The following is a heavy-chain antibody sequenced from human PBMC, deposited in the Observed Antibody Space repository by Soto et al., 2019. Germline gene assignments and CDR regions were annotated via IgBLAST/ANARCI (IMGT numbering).Heavy chain of an antibody. Sequence: PGGSLRLSCAASGFTFSSYAMHWCRQAPGEGLEWVAVISYDGSNKYYADSVKGRFTISRDNSKNTLYLQMNSLRAEDTAVYYCARDYGSGSHYYYYGMDVWGQGTTVTVSS. CDR1: GFTFSSYA. CDR2: ISYDGSNK. D-gene: IGHD3-10*01. J-gene: IGHJ6*02. CDR3: ARDYGSGSHYYYYGMDV. V-gene: IGHV3-30-3*01.